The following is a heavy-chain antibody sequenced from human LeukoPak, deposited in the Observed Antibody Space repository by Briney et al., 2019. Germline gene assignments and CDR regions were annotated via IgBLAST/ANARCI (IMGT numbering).Heavy chain of an antibody. J-gene: IGHJ6*02. Sequence: GGSLRLSCAASGFSFDDCAMFWVRQVPGKGLEWVSGISWNSNSIGYADSVKGRFTISRDNAKNSLYLQMNSLRVEDTALYYCAKDRGRSIAARPGIGGMDVWGQGTTVTVSS. CDR3: AKDRGRSIAARPGIGGMDV. CDR2: ISWNSNSI. D-gene: IGHD6-6*01. V-gene: IGHV3-9*01. CDR1: GFSFDDCA.